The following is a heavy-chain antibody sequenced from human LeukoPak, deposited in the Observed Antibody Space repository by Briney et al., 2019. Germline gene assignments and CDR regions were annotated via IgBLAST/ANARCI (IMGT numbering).Heavy chain of an antibody. CDR3: ARQCSSTSCYSGQNDY. CDR2: INPNSGGT. CDR1: GYTFTCYY. Sequence: GASXKVSCKASGYTFTCYYMHWVRQAPGQGLEWMGWINPNSGGTNYAQKFQGRVTMTRDTYISTAYMELSRLRSDDTAVYYCARQCSSTSCYSGQNDYWGQGTLVTVSS. J-gene: IGHJ4*02. D-gene: IGHD2-2*02. V-gene: IGHV1-2*02.